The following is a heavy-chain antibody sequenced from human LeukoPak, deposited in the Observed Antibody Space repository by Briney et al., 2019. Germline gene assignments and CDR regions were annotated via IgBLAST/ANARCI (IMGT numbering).Heavy chain of an antibody. Sequence: GGSLRLSCVASGLNFDDSAMHWVRQAPGKGLEWVSLISADGGSTFSADSVKGRFSISRDNSKNSLYLQMNSLRSEDTAMYYCAKASGKFDYWGQGTLVAVSS. J-gene: IGHJ4*02. CDR3: AKASGKFDY. CDR1: GLNFDDSA. V-gene: IGHV3-43*02. CDR2: ISADGGST.